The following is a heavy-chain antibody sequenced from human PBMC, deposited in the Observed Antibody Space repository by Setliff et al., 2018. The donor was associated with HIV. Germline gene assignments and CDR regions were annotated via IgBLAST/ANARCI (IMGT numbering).Heavy chain of an antibody. J-gene: IGHJ4*02. CDR3: ARDGFWSGYIDY. D-gene: IGHD3-3*01. CDR1: GDSVSSRSYY. CDR2: INHRGST. V-gene: IGHV4-39*07. Sequence: SETLSLTCTVSGDSVSSRSYYWSWIRQSPGKGLEWIGEINHRGSTNYNPSLKSRVTISVDTSKNQFSLKLSSVTAADTAVYYCARDGFWSGYIDYWGQGTLVTVSS.